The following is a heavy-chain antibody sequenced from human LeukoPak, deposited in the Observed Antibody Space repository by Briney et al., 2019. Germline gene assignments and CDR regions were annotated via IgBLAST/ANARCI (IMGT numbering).Heavy chain of an antibody. V-gene: IGHV3-30*18. CDR3: AKDAPISRNWYPGG. J-gene: IGHJ4*02. CDR2: ISDDGSNK. CDR1: GFTFSTYG. Sequence: GGSLRLSCAASGFTFSTYGMHWVRQAPGKGLEWVAVISDDGSNKYYEDSVKGRFIISRDNSRNTVYLQMNSLRAEDTAVYYCAKDAPISRNWYPGGWGQGTLVIVSS. D-gene: IGHD1-20*01.